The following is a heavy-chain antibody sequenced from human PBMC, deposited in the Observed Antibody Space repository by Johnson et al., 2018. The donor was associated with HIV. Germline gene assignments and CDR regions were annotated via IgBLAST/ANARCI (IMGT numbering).Heavy chain of an antibody. CDR2: IWYDGSNK. Sequence: VQLVESGGSVVQPGRSLRLSCAASGFTFSSYGMHWVRQAPGKGLEWVAVIWYDGSNKYYADSVKGRFTISRDNSKNTLYLQMNSLRAEDTAVYYCAREASRIVRELGAFDIWGQGTMVTVSS. J-gene: IGHJ3*02. CDR1: GFTFSSYG. V-gene: IGHV3-33*08. CDR3: AREASRIVRELGAFDI. D-gene: IGHD1-26*01.